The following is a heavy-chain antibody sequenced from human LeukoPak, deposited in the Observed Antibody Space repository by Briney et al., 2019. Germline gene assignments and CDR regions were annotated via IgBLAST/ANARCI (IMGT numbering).Heavy chain of an antibody. CDR1: GYTFTGYY. CDR2: INPNSGGT. CDR3: ARKKGGSHYDY. J-gene: IGHJ4*02. D-gene: IGHD1-26*01. V-gene: IGHV1-2*02. Sequence: GAXVKVSCKASGYTFTGYYMHWVRQAPGQGLEWMGWINPNSGGTNYAQKFKGRVTMTRDTSNSTAYMELSRLRSDDTAVYYCARKKGGSHYDYWGQGTLVTVSS.